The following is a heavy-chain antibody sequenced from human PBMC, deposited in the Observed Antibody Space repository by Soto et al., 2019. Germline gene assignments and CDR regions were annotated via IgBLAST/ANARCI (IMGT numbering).Heavy chain of an antibody. V-gene: IGHV4-31*11. CDR3: ARALLEWPLGDTEV. D-gene: IGHD3-3*01. Sequence: SDTLSRTSAVSCDSISSVDYYWTWVRQHPWKGLEWIGYTSYSGSTYYTPSLKSRIVMSVDTSKNQFSLKVRTVTAADTAMYFCARALLEWPLGDTEVSGK. CDR1: CDSISSVDYY. CDR2: TSYSGST. J-gene: IGHJ6*03.